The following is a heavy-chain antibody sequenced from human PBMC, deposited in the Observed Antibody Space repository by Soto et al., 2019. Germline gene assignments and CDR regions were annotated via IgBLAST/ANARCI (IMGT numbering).Heavy chain of an antibody. CDR2: IQYSGYS. J-gene: IGHJ6*02. CDR3: ARTGFGSRHGLVDV. CDR1: GGSITNYY. D-gene: IGHD3-10*01. V-gene: IGHV4-59*08. Sequence: QVQLQESGPGLVKPSETLSLTCTVSGGSITNYYCSWFRQPPGKGLEWIGYIQYSGYSAYNLSLKRRVTMSMDTSKAQFSLMLESVPATDTAVYYCARTGFGSRHGLVDVWGQGTTVIVSS.